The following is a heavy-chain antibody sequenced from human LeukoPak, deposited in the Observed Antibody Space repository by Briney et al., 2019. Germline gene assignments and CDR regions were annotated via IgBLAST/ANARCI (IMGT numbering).Heavy chain of an antibody. Sequence: ASVKVSCKASGGTFSSYAISWVRQAPGQGLEWMGGIIPIFGTANYAQKFQGRVTMTEDTSTDTAYMELSSLRSEDTAVYYCATAGPYYDILTGYPDAFDIWGQGTVVTVSS. CDR3: ATAGPYYDILTGYPDAFDI. CDR1: GGTFSSYA. D-gene: IGHD3-9*01. CDR2: IIPIFGTA. V-gene: IGHV1-69*06. J-gene: IGHJ3*02.